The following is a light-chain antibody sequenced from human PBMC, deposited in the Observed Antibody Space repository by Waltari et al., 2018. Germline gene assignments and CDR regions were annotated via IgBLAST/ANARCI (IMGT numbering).Light chain of an antibody. V-gene: IGLV1-40*01. Sequence: QSVLTQPPSVSGAPGQRVTISCTGTSSNFGAGYDVHWYQHLPGRAPKLLTKENSNRPSGVPDRFSGSKSGTVASLAITGLQPEDEADYYCQSFDTGLGGSVFGTGTKVSVL. CDR3: QSFDTGLGGSV. CDR1: SSNFGAGYD. J-gene: IGLJ1*01. CDR2: ENS.